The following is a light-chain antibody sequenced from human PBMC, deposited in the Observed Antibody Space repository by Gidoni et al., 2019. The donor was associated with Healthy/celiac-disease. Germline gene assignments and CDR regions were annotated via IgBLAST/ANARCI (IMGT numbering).Light chain of an antibody. V-gene: IGKV3-11*01. Sequence: ELVLTQSPATLSLSPVEIATLSCSASQSVSSYLAWYQQKPGQAPRLLIYDASNRATGIPARFSGSGSGTDFTLTISSLEPEDFAVYYCQQRSNWPPYTFGQGTKLEIK. CDR1: QSVSSY. CDR2: DAS. CDR3: QQRSNWPPYT. J-gene: IGKJ2*01.